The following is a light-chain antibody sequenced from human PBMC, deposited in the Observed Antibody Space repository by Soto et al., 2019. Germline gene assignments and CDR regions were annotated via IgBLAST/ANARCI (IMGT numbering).Light chain of an antibody. CDR2: DVS. CDR3: TYFTTAYIHV. V-gene: IGLV2-14*03. J-gene: IGLJ1*01. CDR1: SSDIGSYDY. Sequence: QSALTQPASVSGSPGQSITVSCTGTSSDIGSYDYVSWYQQHPGKVPKLMIYDVSNRPSGVSNRFSGSKSGNTASLTISGLQAEDEADYYCTYFTTAYIHVFGTGTKLTVL.